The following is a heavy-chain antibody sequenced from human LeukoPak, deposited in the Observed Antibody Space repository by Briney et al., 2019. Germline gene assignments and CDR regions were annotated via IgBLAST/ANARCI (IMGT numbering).Heavy chain of an antibody. CDR3: ATVTRLGFYMDV. V-gene: IGHV1-24*01. Sequence: ASVKVSCQVSGYTLTELSMHWVRQAPGKGLEWMGGFDPEDGETIYAQKFQGRVTMTEDTSTDTAYMELSSLRSEDTAVYYCATVTRLGFYMDVWGKGTTVTISS. J-gene: IGHJ6*03. D-gene: IGHD3-16*01. CDR1: GYTLTELS. CDR2: FDPEDGET.